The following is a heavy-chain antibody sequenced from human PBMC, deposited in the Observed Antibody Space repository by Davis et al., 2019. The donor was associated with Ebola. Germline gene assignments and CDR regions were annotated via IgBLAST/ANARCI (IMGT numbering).Heavy chain of an antibody. D-gene: IGHD2-2*01. CDR2: IFYSGDT. CDR3: ARVWSAAMQADY. J-gene: IGHJ4*02. Sequence: MPSETLSLTCTVSGVSISGYYWTWIRQSPGKGLEWIGNIFYSGDTEYNPSLKSRVTMSVDTSKNHFSLKLTSVTAADTAVYYCARVWSAAMQADYWGQGILVTVSS. V-gene: IGHV4-59*01. CDR1: GVSISGYY.